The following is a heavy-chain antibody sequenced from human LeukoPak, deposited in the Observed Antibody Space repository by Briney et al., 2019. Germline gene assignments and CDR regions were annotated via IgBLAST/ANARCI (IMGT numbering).Heavy chain of an antibody. J-gene: IGHJ4*02. CDR3: AKAGTHSYFDD. Sequence: GDSLRLSCGASGFPFSNYAMNWVRPAPGRGLEWVSAINPSGDSTYYADSVKGRFTISRDNSKNTLYLQMNSLRAEDTAVYFCAKAGTHSYFDDWGQGTLVTVSA. D-gene: IGHD6-19*01. CDR2: INPSGDST. V-gene: IGHV3-23*01. CDR1: GFPFSNYA.